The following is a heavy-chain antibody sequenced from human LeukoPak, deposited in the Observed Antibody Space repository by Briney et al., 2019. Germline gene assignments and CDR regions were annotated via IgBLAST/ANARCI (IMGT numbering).Heavy chain of an antibody. Sequence: QPGGSLRLSCAASGFTFSSYWMSWVRQAPGKGLEWVANIKQDGSEKYYVDSVKGRFTISRDNAKNSLYLQMNSLRAEDTAAYYCARSPTYYYDSSGYYDYWGQGTLVTVSS. CDR1: GFTFSSYW. D-gene: IGHD3-22*01. CDR3: ARSPTYYYDSSGYYDY. V-gene: IGHV3-7*01. J-gene: IGHJ4*02. CDR2: IKQDGSEK.